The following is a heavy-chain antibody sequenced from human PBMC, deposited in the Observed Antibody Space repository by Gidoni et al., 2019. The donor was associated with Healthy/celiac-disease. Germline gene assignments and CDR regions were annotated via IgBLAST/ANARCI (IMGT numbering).Heavy chain of an antibody. J-gene: IGHJ4*02. V-gene: IGHV3-21*01. CDR2: ISSSSSYI. CDR1: GFPFSSYS. CDR3: ARDGRTGGYFDWLFPSPFDY. Sequence: EVQLVESGGGLVKPGGSLRLSCAASGFPFSSYSMNWVRQAPGKGLEWVSSISSSSSYIYYADSVKGRFTISRDNAKNSLYLQMNSLRAEDTAVYYCARDGRTGGYFDWLFPSPFDYWGQGTLVTVSS. D-gene: IGHD3-9*01.